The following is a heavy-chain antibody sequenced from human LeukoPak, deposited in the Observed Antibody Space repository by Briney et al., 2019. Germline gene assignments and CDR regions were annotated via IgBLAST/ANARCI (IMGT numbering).Heavy chain of an antibody. D-gene: IGHD3-3*01. CDR2: IIPIFGTA. CDR3: AREGRMTIFGVVYYYYYGMDV. Sequence: GASVKVSCKASGGTFSSYAISWVRQAPGQGLEWMGGIIPIFGTANYAQKFQGRVTITADESTSTAYMELSSLRSEDTAVYYCAREGRMTIFGVVYYYYYGMDVWGQGTTVTVSS. CDR1: GGTFSSYA. V-gene: IGHV1-69*13. J-gene: IGHJ6*02.